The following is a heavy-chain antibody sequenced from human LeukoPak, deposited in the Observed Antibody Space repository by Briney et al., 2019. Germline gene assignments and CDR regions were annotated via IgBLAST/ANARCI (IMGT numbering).Heavy chain of an antibody. V-gene: IGHV3-21*01. Sequence: PGGSLRLSCAASGFTFSSYSMNWVRQAPGKGLEWVSSISSSSSYIYYADSVKGRFTISRDNSKNTLYLQMNSLRAEDTAVYYCAKAYCGGDCYSLVGAFDIWGQGTMVTVSS. CDR3: AKAYCGGDCYSLVGAFDI. CDR1: GFTFSSYS. CDR2: ISSSSSYI. J-gene: IGHJ3*02. D-gene: IGHD2-21*02.